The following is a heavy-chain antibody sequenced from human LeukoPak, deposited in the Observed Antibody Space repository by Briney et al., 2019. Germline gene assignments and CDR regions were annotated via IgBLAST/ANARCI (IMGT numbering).Heavy chain of an antibody. CDR1: GFTFSSYG. Sequence: GRSLRLSCAASGFTFSSYGMHWVRHAPGKGLEWVAVIWYDGSNKYYADSVKGRFTISRDNSKNTLYLQMNSLRAEDTAVYYCARGPVAGKGEIDYWGQGTLVTVSS. V-gene: IGHV3-33*01. CDR3: ARGPVAGKGEIDY. CDR2: IWYDGSNK. J-gene: IGHJ4*02. D-gene: IGHD6-19*01.